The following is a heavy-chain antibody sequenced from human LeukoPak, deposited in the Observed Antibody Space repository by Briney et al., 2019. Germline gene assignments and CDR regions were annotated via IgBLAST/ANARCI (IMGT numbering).Heavy chain of an antibody. D-gene: IGHD6-13*01. J-gene: IGHJ4*02. CDR3: ARPLRGAAAGPDFDY. CDR1: GGSISSSSYY. CDR2: IYYSGST. Sequence: SETLSLTCTVSGGSISSSSYYWGWIRQPPGKGLEWIGSIYYSGSTYYNPSLKSRVTISVDTSKNQFSLKLSFVTAADTAVYYCARPLRGAAAGPDFDYWGQGTLVTVSS. V-gene: IGHV4-39*01.